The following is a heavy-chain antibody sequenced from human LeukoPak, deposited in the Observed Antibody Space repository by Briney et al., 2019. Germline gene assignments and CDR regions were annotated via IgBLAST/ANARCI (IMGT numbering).Heavy chain of an antibody. CDR1: GFTVSSNY. Sequence: PGGSLRLSCAASGFTVSSNYMSWVRQAPGKGLEWVSVIYSGGSTYYADSVKGRFTISRDNSKNTLYLQMNRLRVEDTALYYCARDSLEYTTSSAAYWGQGALVTVSS. D-gene: IGHD6-13*01. J-gene: IGHJ4*02. CDR2: IYSGGST. V-gene: IGHV3-53*01. CDR3: ARDSLEYTTSSAAY.